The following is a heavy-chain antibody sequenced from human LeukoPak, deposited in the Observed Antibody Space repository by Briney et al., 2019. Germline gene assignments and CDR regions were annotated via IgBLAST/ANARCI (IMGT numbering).Heavy chain of an antibody. Sequence: ASVKVSCKASGYTFTGYYMHWVRQAPGKGPEWMGGFDPEDGETIYAQKFRGRVTMTEDTSTDTAYMELSSLRSEDTAVYYCATGYCSGGSCYNWFDPWGQGTLVTVSS. CDR2: FDPEDGET. D-gene: IGHD2-15*01. J-gene: IGHJ5*02. V-gene: IGHV1-24*01. CDR3: ATGYCSGGSCYNWFDP. CDR1: GYTFTGYY.